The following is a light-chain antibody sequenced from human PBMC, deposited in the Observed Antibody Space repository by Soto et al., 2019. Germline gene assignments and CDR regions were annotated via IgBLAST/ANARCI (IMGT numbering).Light chain of an antibody. J-gene: IGKJ3*01. V-gene: IGKV3-11*01. Sequence: EIVLTQSPATLSLSPGERATLSCRASQNVSTYLAWYLQKPGQAPRLLLYDASNRATGIPARFSGSGSGTDFTLTISSLESEDFAVYYWQQRTNWLTFGPGPKVDIK. CDR1: QNVSTY. CDR3: QQRTNWLT. CDR2: DAS.